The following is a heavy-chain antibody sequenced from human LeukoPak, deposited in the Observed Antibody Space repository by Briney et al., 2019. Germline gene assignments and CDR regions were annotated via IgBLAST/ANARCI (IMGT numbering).Heavy chain of an antibody. CDR2: ISYSGSTL. V-gene: IGHV3-11*04. CDR1: GFTLSDYY. Sequence: GGSLRLSCAASGFTLSDYYMSWIRQAPGKGLEWVSYISYSGSTLYYADSVKGRFTMSRDNAKNSVYLQMNSLRAEDTAFYYCTRDAALVPGKNFWGQGTLVTVSS. D-gene: IGHD6-19*01. CDR3: TRDAALVPGKNF. J-gene: IGHJ4*02.